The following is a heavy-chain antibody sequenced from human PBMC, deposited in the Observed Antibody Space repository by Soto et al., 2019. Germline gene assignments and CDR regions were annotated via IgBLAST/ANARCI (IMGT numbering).Heavy chain of an antibody. V-gene: IGHV1-69*02. D-gene: IGHD1-26*01. CDR3: ATITSGSYGGDY. J-gene: IGHJ4*02. CDR2: IIPIVGIV. Sequence: QVQLVQSGAEVKKPGSSVKVSCKASGGTFSTYTVTWVRQAPGQGLKWMGRIIPIVGIVNYAQKFQGRVTITADKSTSIAYMELSSLRSEDTAVYYCATITSGSYGGDYWGQGTLVTVSS. CDR1: GGTFSTYT.